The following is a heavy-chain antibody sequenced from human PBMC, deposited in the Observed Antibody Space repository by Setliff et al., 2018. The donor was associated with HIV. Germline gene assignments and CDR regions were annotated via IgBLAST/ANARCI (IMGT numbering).Heavy chain of an antibody. J-gene: IGHJ6*02. D-gene: IGHD4-17*01. CDR1: GGSISSGGYY. CDR2: IYTSGST. V-gene: IGHV4-61*02. CDR3: ARAAVTTFYYYYGMDV. Sequence: KPSETLSLTCTVSGGSISSGGYYWSWIRQPAGKGLEWIGRIYTSGSTNYNPSLKSRVTISVDTSKNQFSLKLSSVTAADTAVYYCARAAVTTFYYYYGMDVWGQGTTVTVSS.